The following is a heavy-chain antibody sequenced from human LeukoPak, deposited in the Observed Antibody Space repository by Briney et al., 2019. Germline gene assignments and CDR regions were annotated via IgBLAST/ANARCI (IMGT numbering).Heavy chain of an antibody. Sequence: ASVKVSCKVSGYTLTELSMHWVRQAPGKGLEWMGGFDPEDGETIYAQKFQGRVTMTEDTSTDTAYMELSSLRSEDTAVYYCATAAGFGEFYYSDYWGQGTLVTVSS. CDR3: ATAAGFGEFYYSDY. J-gene: IGHJ4*02. V-gene: IGHV1-24*01. CDR2: FDPEDGET. CDR1: GYTLTELS. D-gene: IGHD3-10*01.